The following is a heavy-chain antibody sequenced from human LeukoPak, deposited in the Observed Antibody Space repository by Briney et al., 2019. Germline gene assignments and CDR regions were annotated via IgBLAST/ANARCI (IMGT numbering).Heavy chain of an antibody. CDR2: MYHSGST. D-gene: IGHD1-26*01. V-gene: IGHV4-38-2*02. J-gene: IGHJ4*02. CDR3: ARNSGSYARPLDY. Sequence: SETLSLTCTVSGYSISSGYYWGWIRQPPGKGLEWIGNMYHSGSTYYNPSLKSRVTISVDTSKNQFSLKLSSVTAADTAVYYCARNSGSYARPLDYWGQGTLVTVSS. CDR1: GYSISSGYY.